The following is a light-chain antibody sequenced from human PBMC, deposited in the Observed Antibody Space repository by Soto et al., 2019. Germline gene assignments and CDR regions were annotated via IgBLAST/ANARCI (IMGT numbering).Light chain of an antibody. CDR1: SGDVGGYNY. J-gene: IGLJ1*01. Sequence: QSVLTQPASVSGSPGQSITISCTGTSGDVGGYNYVSWYQQHPGKAPKLVIHGISNRPSGISERFSGSRSGNTASLTISGLQPEEEADYFCSSYSNTATPCVFGTGTKVIV. CDR3: SSYSNTATPCV. V-gene: IGLV2-14*01. CDR2: GIS.